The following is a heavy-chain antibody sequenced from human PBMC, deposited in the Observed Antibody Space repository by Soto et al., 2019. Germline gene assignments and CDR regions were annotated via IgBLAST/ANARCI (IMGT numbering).Heavy chain of an antibody. V-gene: IGHV3-23*05. CDR1: GFACSNCA. CDR3: TKDVTGDIGADF. Sequence: PGGSLRLSCAASGFACSNCAMSWVRQAPGKGLEWVSTIKTSGDTTFYADPVKGRFTTSRDDSKNTLYLQMNSLRAEDTATYYCTKDVTGDIGADFWGQGTPVTAPQ. CDR2: IKTSGDTT. D-gene: IGHD2-21*02. J-gene: IGHJ4*02.